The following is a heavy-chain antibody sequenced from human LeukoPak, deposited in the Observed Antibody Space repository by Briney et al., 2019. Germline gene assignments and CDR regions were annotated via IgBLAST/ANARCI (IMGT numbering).Heavy chain of an antibody. D-gene: IGHD1-20*01. CDR1: GYSFTTYW. CDR3: ARRSRNWNYEDV. Sequence: GESLKISCKGSGYSFTTYWIGWVRQMPGKGLEWIGIIFPGDSDTTYSPSLQGQVTISADKSINTAYLQWSSLRASDTAMYYCARRSRNWNYEDVWGKGTTVTVSS. CDR2: IFPGDSDT. V-gene: IGHV5-51*01. J-gene: IGHJ6*03.